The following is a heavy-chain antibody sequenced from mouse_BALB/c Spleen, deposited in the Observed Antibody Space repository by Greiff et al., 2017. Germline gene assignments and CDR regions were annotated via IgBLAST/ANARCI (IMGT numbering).Heavy chain of an antibody. CDR1: GFTFSSYG. J-gene: IGHJ4*01. V-gene: IGHV5-6*01. D-gene: IGHD1-2*01. CDR3: ARLITTANAMDY. Sequence: EVQLVESGGDLVKPGGSLKLSCAASGFTFSSYGMSWVRQTPDKRLEWVATISSGGSYTYYPDSVKGRFTISRDNAKNTLYLQMSSLKSEDTAMYYCARLITTANAMDYWGQGTSVTVSS. CDR2: ISSGGSYT.